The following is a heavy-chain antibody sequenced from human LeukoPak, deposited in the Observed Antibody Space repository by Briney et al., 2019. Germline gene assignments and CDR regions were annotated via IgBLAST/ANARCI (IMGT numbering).Heavy chain of an antibody. Sequence: AVKETRKASGGTYSSYTISWVRPPPGKELEWMGRIIPILGISNYAQKFQGRGTITADKSTSTAYMELSSLRSEDTAVYYCARAAKYDYVWGSYHSNDAFDIWGQGTMVTVSS. V-gene: IGHV1-69*02. J-gene: IGHJ3*02. CDR1: GGTYSSYT. D-gene: IGHD3-16*02. CDR2: IIPILGIS. CDR3: ARAAKYDYVWGSYHSNDAFDI.